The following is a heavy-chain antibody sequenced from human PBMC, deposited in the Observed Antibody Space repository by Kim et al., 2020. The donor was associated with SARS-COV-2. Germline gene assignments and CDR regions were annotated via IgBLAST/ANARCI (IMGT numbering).Heavy chain of an antibody. V-gene: IGHV1-18*01. J-gene: IGHJ4*02. D-gene: IGHD3-3*01. CDR1: GYDFSNYG. Sequence: ASVKVSCKASGYDFSNYGISWVRQAPGQGLEWMGWISAYNGNTNYAQKLQGRITVSADTSTRTVYMELRRLGIEDTAVYYCARDPSHYEVWSGAPSRELDFWGQGTLVTVSS. CDR3: ARDPSHYEVWSGAPSRELDF. CDR2: ISAYNGNT.